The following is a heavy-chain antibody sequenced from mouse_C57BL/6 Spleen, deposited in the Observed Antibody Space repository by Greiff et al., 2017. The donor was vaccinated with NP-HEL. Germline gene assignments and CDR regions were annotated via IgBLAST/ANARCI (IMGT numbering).Heavy chain of an antibody. CDR1: GYAFSSSW. CDR3: ASWYGSYWYFDV. CDR2: IYPGDGDT. J-gene: IGHJ1*03. Sequence: VQLQQSGPELVKPGASVKISCKASGYAFSSSWMNWVKQRPGKGLEWIGRIYPGDGDTNYNGKFKGKATLTADKSSSTAYMQLSSLTSEDSAVYFCASWYGSYWYFDVWGTGTTVTVSS. D-gene: IGHD2-10*02. V-gene: IGHV1-82*01.